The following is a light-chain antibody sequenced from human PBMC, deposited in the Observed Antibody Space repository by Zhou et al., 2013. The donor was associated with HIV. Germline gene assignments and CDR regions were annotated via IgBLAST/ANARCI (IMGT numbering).Light chain of an antibody. CDR2: AAS. J-gene: IGKJ5*01. V-gene: IGKV1-9*01. CDR3: QQLKSYPIT. Sequence: DIQLTQSPSFLSASVGDRVTITCRASQGVSSYLAWYQQAPGKAPKLLISAASTLQSGVPSRFSGSGSGTEFTLTVSSLQPEDFATYYCQQLKSYPITFGQGTRLEIK. CDR1: QGVSSY.